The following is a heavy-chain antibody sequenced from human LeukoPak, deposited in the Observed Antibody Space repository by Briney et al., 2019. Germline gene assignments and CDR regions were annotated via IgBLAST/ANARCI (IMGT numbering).Heavy chain of an antibody. Sequence: SSVKVSCKASGGTFSSYAISWVRQAPGQGLEWMGRITPILGIANYAQKFQGRVTITADKSTSTAYMELSSLRSEDTAVYYCARVIYSSGYLYFDYWGQGTLVTVSS. CDR2: ITPILGIA. CDR1: GGTFSSYA. V-gene: IGHV1-69*04. CDR3: ARVIYSSGYLYFDY. D-gene: IGHD3-22*01. J-gene: IGHJ4*02.